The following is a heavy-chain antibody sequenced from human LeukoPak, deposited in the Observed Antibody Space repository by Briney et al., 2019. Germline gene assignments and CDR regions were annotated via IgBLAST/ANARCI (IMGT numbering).Heavy chain of an antibody. CDR1: GFTFSSHG. CDR2: IYSGGAT. Sequence: GGSLRLSCAASGFTFSSHGMNWVRQAPGKGLEWVSIIYSGGATYYADSVKGRFTISRDNSKNTLYLQMNSLRAEDTAVYYCAREVLDTAMALGYWGQGTLVTVSS. J-gene: IGHJ4*02. D-gene: IGHD5-18*01. CDR3: AREVLDTAMALGY. V-gene: IGHV3-66*01.